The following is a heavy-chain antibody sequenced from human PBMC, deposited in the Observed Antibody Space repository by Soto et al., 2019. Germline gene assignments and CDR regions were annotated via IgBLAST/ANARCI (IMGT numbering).Heavy chain of an antibody. J-gene: IGHJ2*01. CDR3: AREGGAVVTMFNKHWYLDL. CDR2: IYYSGSN. V-gene: IGHV4-31*03. D-gene: IGHD3-10*02. Sequence: QVQLQESGPGLVKPSQTLSLTCTVSGGSISSGGYYWSWIRQHPGKGLEWIGYIYYSGSNYYNPSLKHRVTISVDTSKNQFSLKLSSVTAADTDVYYCAREGGAVVTMFNKHWYLDLRGRGTMVTVS. CDR1: GGSISSGGYY.